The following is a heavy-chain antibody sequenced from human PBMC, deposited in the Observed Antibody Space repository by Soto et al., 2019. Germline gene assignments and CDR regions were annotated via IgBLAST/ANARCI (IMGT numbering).Heavy chain of an antibody. D-gene: IGHD2-21*01. J-gene: IGHJ5*02. CDR3: ARDNSRTFPAAPGDKKSDSSGWWFDP. Sequence: SVKVSCKASGGTFSSYTISWVRQAPGQGLEWMGRIIPILGIANYAQKFQGRVTITADKSTSTAYMELNSLRSEDTAIYYCARDNSRTFPAAPGDKKSDSSGWWFDPWGQGTLVTVSP. V-gene: IGHV1-69*04. CDR1: GGTFSSYT. CDR2: IIPILGIA.